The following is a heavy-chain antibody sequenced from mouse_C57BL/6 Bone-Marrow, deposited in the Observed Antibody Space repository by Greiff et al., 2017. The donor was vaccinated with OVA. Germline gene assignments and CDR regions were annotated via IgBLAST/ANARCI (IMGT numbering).Heavy chain of an antibody. V-gene: IGHV1-82*01. CDR1: GYAFSSSW. Sequence: QVQLQQSGPELVKPGASVKISCKASGYAFSSSWMNWVKQRPGKGLEWIGRIYPGDGDTNYNGKFKGKATLTADKSSSTAYMQLSSLTSEDSAVYFCARYGSIYAREYWGQGTSVTVSS. CDR3: ARYGSIYAREY. CDR2: IYPGDGDT. D-gene: IGHD1-1*01. J-gene: IGHJ4*01.